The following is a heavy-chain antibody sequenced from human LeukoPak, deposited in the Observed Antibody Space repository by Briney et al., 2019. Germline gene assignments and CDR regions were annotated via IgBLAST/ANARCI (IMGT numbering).Heavy chain of an antibody. CDR1: GGSIRSHY. Sequence: PSETLSLTCTVSGGSIRSHYWSWIRQPAGKGLEWIGRIYTSGSTNYNPSLKSRVTMSVDTSKDQFSLKLRSVTAADTAVYYCAREGGDYTSWDYWGQGTLVTVSS. CDR2: IYTSGST. J-gene: IGHJ4*02. CDR3: AREGGDYTSWDY. D-gene: IGHD4-17*01. V-gene: IGHV4-4*07.